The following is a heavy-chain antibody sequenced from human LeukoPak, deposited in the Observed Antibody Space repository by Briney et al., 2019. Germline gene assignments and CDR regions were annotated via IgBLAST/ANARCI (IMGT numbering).Heavy chain of an antibody. CDR1: GYTFTSYY. J-gene: IGHJ6*03. Sequence: ASVTVSCKASGYTFTSYYMHWVRQAPGQGLEWMGIINPSGGSTSYAQKFQGRVTMTRDISTSTVYMELSSLRSEDKAVYYCASAYSWGLWYMDVWGKGTTVTVSS. CDR3: ASAYSWGLWYMDV. CDR2: INPSGGST. V-gene: IGHV1-46*01. D-gene: IGHD3-16*01.